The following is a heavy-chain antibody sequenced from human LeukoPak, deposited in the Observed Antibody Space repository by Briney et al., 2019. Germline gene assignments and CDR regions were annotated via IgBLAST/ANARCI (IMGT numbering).Heavy chain of an antibody. CDR3: ATPKQKDSGSFDY. CDR1: GFTFSSYA. J-gene: IGHJ4*02. V-gene: IGHV3-30-3*01. CDR2: ISYDGSNK. D-gene: IGHD3-22*01. Sequence: GGSLRLSCAASGFTFSSYAMHWVRQAPGKGLEWVAVISYDGSNKYYADSVKGRFIISRDNSKNTLYLQMNSLRAEDTAVYYCATPKQKDSGSFDYWGQGTLVTVSS.